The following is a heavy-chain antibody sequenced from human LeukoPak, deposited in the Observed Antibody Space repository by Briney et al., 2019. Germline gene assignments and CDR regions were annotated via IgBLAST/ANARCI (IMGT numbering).Heavy chain of an antibody. J-gene: IGHJ4*02. V-gene: IGHV3-48*01. CDR1: GFTFSSYS. Sequence: PGGSLRLSCAASGFTFSSYSMNWVRQAPGKGLEWVSYISSSSTTIYYADSVKGRFTISRDNAKNSLYLQMNSLRPEDTAVYYCAGGESEYSSSGDFAYWGQGTLVTVSS. CDR2: ISSSSTTI. CDR3: AGGESEYSSSGDFAY. D-gene: IGHD6-6*01.